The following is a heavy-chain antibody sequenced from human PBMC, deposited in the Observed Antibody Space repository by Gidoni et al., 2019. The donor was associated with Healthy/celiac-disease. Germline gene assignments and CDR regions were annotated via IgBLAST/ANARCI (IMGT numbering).Heavy chain of an antibody. Sequence: QVQLVQSGAEVKKPGSSVKGSCKASGGTSSSYAISWVRQAPGQGLEWSGGISPFLGFTTYASKFPGQVPISPDQSPSPAYMGPRSLASYDTAVYYCARDLITVVTPGNWYFDLWGRGTLVTVSS. D-gene: IGHD4-17*01. CDR3: ARDLITVVTPGNWYFDL. CDR2: ISPFLGFT. CDR1: GGTSSSYA. J-gene: IGHJ2*01. V-gene: IGHV1-69*09.